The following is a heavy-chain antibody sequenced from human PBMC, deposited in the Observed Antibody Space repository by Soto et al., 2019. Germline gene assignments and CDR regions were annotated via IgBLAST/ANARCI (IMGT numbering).Heavy chain of an antibody. CDR3: ARVDDYFDSSGYYY. Sequence: QVQLVQSGPEVKKPGASVKVSCKASGYTFTAYGITWVRQVPGQGLEWMGWISYNGNTGYAQKFQGRVTMTTDTSTSTAYMELRSLTSDDTAVYYCARVDDYFDSSGYYYWGQGTLVTVSS. D-gene: IGHD3-22*01. CDR1: GYTFTAYG. CDR2: ISYNGNT. J-gene: IGHJ4*02. V-gene: IGHV1-18*01.